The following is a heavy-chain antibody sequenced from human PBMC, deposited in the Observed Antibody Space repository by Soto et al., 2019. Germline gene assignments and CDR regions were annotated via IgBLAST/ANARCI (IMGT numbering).Heavy chain of an antibody. CDR1: GFTLSSHP. D-gene: IGHD3-3*01. V-gene: IGHV3-30*18. CDR3: AKPIFGHWYFDL. Sequence: QVQLVESGGGVVQPGRSLRLSCAASGFTLSSHPIHWVRQAPGKGLDWVAMISSDGSKKDYADSVKGRFSISRDDSKNTVYLEMNSLRAEDSSVYHCAKPIFGHWYFDLWGRGTRVTVSS. CDR2: ISSDGSKK. J-gene: IGHJ2*01.